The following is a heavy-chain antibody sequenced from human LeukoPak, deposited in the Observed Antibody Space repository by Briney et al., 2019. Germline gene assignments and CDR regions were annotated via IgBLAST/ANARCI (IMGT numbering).Heavy chain of an antibody. CDR2: ITSSGGST. J-gene: IGHJ4*02. CDR1: GFTCSSYA. D-gene: IGHD3-22*01. Sequence: GGSLRLSCAASGFTCSSYAMSWVRHAPGKGLEWVSSITSSGGSTYYAGYVRGQLTISRDNSKNTVYLQMNSLRAEDTAVYYCAKDRPNYYDSSGHYYRRNGDYWGQGTLVTVSS. V-gene: IGHV3-23*01. CDR3: AKDRPNYYDSSGHYYRRNGDY.